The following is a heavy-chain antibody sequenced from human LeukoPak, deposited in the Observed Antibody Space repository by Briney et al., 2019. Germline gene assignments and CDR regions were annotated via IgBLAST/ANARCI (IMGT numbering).Heavy chain of an antibody. V-gene: IGHV1-46*01. J-gene: IGHJ4*02. CDR3: AREYSSGWYLDY. CDR1: GYTFTGYY. Sequence: ASVKVSCKASGYTFTGYYMYWVRQAPGQGLEWMGIINPSGGSTSYAQKFQGRVTMTRGTSTSTVYMELSSLRSEDTAVYYCAREYSSGWYLDYWGQGTLVTVSS. D-gene: IGHD6-19*01. CDR2: INPSGGST.